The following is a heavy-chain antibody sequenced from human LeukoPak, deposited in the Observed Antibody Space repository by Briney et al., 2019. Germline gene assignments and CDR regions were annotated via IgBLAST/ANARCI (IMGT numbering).Heavy chain of an antibody. CDR1: GYSISSGYY. V-gene: IGHV4-38-2*01. CDR2: IYYSGST. J-gene: IGHJ4*02. Sequence: SETLSLTCAVSGYSISSGYYWGWIRQPPGKGLEWIGYIYYSGSTNYNPSLKSRVTISVDTSKNQFSLKLSSVTAADTAVYYCARVRDIAVADSYYFDYWGQGTLVTVSS. CDR3: ARVRDIAVADSYYFDY. D-gene: IGHD6-19*01.